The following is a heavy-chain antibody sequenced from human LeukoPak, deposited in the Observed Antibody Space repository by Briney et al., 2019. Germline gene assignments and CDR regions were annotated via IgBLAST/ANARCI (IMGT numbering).Heavy chain of an antibody. V-gene: IGHV4-30-4*01. D-gene: IGHD3-22*01. CDR2: IYYSGST. CDR3: ARAGDSSGYRNTWYYFDY. Sequence: SETLSLTCTVSGGSISSGDYYWSWIRQPPGKGLEWIGYIYYSGSTYYNPSLKSRVTISVDTSKNQFSLKLSSVTAADTAVYYCARAGDSSGYRNTWYYFDYWGQGTLVTVSP. J-gene: IGHJ4*02. CDR1: GGSISSGDYY.